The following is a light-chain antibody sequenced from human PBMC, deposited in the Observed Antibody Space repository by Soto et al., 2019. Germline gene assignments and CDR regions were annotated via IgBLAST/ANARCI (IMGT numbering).Light chain of an antibody. CDR3: QHRSTWPRG. CDR2: DAS. V-gene: IGKV3-11*01. Sequence: EIVLTQSPATLSLSPGERATLSCRASQSVGLYLGWYQQRPGQAPRLLIYDASKRAAGIPARFSGSGSGTDFTLTINSREPEDFAVYYCQHRSTWPRGFGQWTRLEI. J-gene: IGKJ5*01. CDR1: QSVGLY.